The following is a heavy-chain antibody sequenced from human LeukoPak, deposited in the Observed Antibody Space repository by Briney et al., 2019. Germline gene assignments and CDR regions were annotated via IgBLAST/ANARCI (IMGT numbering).Heavy chain of an antibody. CDR2: ISGSGGST. Sequence: GGSPRLSCAASGFTFSSYAMSWVRQAPGKGLEWVSAISGSGGSTYYADSVKGRFTISRDNSKNTLYLQMNSLRAEDTAVYYCAKDPGALRFLEWYFDYWGQGTLVTVSS. J-gene: IGHJ4*02. D-gene: IGHD3-3*01. V-gene: IGHV3-23*01. CDR3: AKDPGALRFLEWYFDY. CDR1: GFTFSSYA.